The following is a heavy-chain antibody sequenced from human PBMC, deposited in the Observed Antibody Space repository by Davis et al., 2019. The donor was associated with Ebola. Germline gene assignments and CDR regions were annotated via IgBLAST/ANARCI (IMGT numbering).Heavy chain of an antibody. J-gene: IGHJ5*02. D-gene: IGHD3-10*01. V-gene: IGHV1-69*13. Sequence: SVKVSCKASGYTFTSYFMHWVRQAPGHGLEWMGEIIPRLDTTQFAQKFQGKLTITADEVKGTAFMELERLTSEDTAVYYCARRQLGEFPVFDPWGQGTLVTVSS. CDR3: ARRQLGEFPVFDP. CDR2: IIPRLDTT. CDR1: GYTFTSYF.